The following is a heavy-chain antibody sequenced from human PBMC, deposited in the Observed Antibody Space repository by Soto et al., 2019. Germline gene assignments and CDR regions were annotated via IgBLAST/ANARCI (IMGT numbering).Heavy chain of an antibody. CDR1: GGSFSGYY. D-gene: IGHD5-12*01. CDR2: INHSGST. V-gene: IGHV4-34*01. Sequence: SETLSLTCAVYGGSFSGYYWSWIRQPPGKGLEWIGEINHSGSTNYNPSLKSRVTISVDTSKNQFSLKLSSVTAADTAVYYCARGRASGIVATIRPHFDSWGQGTLVT. J-gene: IGHJ5*01. CDR3: ARGRASGIVATIRPHFDS.